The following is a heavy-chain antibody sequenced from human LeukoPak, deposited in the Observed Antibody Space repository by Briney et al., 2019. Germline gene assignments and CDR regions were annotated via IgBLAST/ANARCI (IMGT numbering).Heavy chain of an antibody. J-gene: IGHJ6*02. Sequence: SETLSLTCTVSGDSISSYYWSWIRQPAGKGLEWIGRIYTSGSTNYNPSLKSRVTMSVDTSKNQFSLKLSSVTAADTAVYYCARDFYDFWSGSSVGMDVWGQGTTVTVSS. CDR2: IYTSGST. CDR3: ARDFYDFWSGSSVGMDV. V-gene: IGHV4-4*07. CDR1: GDSISSYY. D-gene: IGHD3-3*01.